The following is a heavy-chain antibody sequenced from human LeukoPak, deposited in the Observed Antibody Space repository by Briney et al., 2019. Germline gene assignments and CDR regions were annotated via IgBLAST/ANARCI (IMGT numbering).Heavy chain of an antibody. V-gene: IGHV3-30*18. CDR2: ISYDGSNK. J-gene: IGHJ3*02. CDR1: GFTFSNYE. Sequence: GGSLRLSCAASGFTFSNYEMNWVRQAPGKGLEWVAVISYDGSNKYYADSVKGRFTISRDNSKNTLYLQMNSLRAEDTAVYYCAKDLYGSSWIDAFDIWGQGTMVTVSS. CDR3: AKDLYGSSWIDAFDI. D-gene: IGHD6-13*01.